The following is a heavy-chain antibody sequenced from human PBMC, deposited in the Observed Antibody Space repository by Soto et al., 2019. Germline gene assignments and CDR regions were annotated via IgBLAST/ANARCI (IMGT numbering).Heavy chain of an antibody. CDR1: GGTFSSYA. CDR2: IIPIFGTA. J-gene: IGHJ4*02. Sequence: AASVKVSCKASGGTFSSYAISWVRQAPGQGLEWMGGIIPIFGTANYAQKFQGRVTITADESTSTAYMELSSLRSEDTAVYYCARGTTVTSYPFDYWGQGTLVTVSS. CDR3: ARGTTVTSYPFDY. D-gene: IGHD4-4*01. V-gene: IGHV1-69*13.